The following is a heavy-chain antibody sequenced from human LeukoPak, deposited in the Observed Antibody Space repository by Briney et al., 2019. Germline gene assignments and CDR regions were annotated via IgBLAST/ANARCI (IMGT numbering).Heavy chain of an antibody. D-gene: IGHD3-10*01. V-gene: IGHV4-59*01. J-gene: IGHJ4*02. CDR3: ARAMVRGVGDY. CDR2: IYYSGST. CDR1: GGSISSYY. Sequence: SETLSLTCTVSGGSISSYYWSWIRQPPGKGLEWIGYIYYSGSTNYNPSLKSRVTISVDTSKNQFSLKLSSVTAADTAVYYCARAMVRGVGDYWGQGTLVTVSS.